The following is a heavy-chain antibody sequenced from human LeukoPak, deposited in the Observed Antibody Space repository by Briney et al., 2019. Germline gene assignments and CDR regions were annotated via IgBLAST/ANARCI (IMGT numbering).Heavy chain of an antibody. D-gene: IGHD3-16*02. CDR1: GFTFSSYA. Sequence: GGSLRLSCAASGFTFSSYAMSWVRQAPGKGLEWVSAISGSGGSTYYADSVKGRFTISRDNSKNTLYLQMNSLRAEDTAVYYCAESIYDYVWGSYRFDYWGQGTLVTVSS. J-gene: IGHJ4*02. CDR3: AESIYDYVWGSYRFDY. CDR2: ISGSGGST. V-gene: IGHV3-23*01.